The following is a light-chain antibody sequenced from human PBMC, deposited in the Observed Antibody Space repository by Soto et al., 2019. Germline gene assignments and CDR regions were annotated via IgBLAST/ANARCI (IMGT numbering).Light chain of an antibody. CDR1: QSVSTN. CDR3: QQYNNCHPYT. V-gene: IGKV3-15*01. Sequence: EIVMTQSPATLSASPGERATISCRASQSVSTNLAWYQQKPGQAPRHLIYGASTRATGSPARFSGSRSGTEITITIGSLLSEDFAVYYCQQYNNCHPYTFGEGTKLEIK. CDR2: GAS. J-gene: IGKJ2*01.